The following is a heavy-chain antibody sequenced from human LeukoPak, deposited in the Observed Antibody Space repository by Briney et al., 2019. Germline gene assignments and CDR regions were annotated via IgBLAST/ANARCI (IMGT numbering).Heavy chain of an antibody. Sequence: SETLSLTCTVSGGSISTYSWSWIRQPPGKILEWIGYIINSGSTNYNPSLKSRVTISEDTSKNQISLKLSSVTAADTAVYYCARDLHDWFDPWGQGTLVTVSS. J-gene: IGHJ5*02. CDR2: IINSGST. CDR1: GGSISTYS. V-gene: IGHV4-59*01. CDR3: ARDLHDWFDP.